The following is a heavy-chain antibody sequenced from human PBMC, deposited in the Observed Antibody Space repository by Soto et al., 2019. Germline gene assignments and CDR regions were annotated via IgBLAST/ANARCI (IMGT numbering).Heavy chain of an antibody. CDR3: ASRYFSSIAARLWGFDY. CDR2: INHSGST. D-gene: IGHD6-6*01. J-gene: IGHJ4*02. CDR1: DGSIIGYY. Sequence: PLLTMSDTWAVDDGSIIGYYWSCIRQPPGKGLEWIGEINHSGSTNYNPSLKIRVTISVDTSKNQFSLKLSSVTAAATAVYYCASRYFSSIAARLWGFDYWGQGTLVTVSS. V-gene: IGHV4-34*01.